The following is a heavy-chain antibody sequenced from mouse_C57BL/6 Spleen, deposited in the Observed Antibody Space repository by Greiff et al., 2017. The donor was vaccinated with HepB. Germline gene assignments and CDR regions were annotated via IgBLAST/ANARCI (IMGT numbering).Heavy chain of an antibody. Sequence: EVKVVESGGGLVKPGGSLKLSCAASGFTFSSYAMSWVRQTPEKRLEWVATISDGGSYTYYPDNVKGRFTISRDNAKNNLYLQMSHLKSEDTAMYYCASLYDGYLFDYWGQGTTLTVSS. CDR3: ASLYDGYLFDY. V-gene: IGHV5-4*03. D-gene: IGHD2-3*01. CDR1: GFTFSSYA. CDR2: ISDGGSYT. J-gene: IGHJ2*01.